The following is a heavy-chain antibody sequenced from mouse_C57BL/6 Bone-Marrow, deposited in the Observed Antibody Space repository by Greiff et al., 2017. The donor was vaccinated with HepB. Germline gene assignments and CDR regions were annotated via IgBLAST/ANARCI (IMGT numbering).Heavy chain of an antibody. J-gene: IGHJ1*03. D-gene: IGHD1-1*01. V-gene: IGHV5-17*01. CDR3: ARGYYGSSPYWYFDV. CDR2: ISSGSSTI. CDR1: GFTFSDYG. Sequence: VESGGGLVKPGGSLKLSCAASGFTFSDYGMHWVRQAPEKGLEWVAYISSGSSTIYYADTVKGRFTISRDNAKNTLFRQMTSLRSEDTAMYYCARGYYGSSPYWYFDVWGTGTTVTVSS.